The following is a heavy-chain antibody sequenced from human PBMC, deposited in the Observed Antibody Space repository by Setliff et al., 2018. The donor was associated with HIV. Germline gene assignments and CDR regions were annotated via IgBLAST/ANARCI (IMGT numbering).Heavy chain of an antibody. CDR1: GYTFSSYD. J-gene: IGHJ4*02. CDR3: ARADYYDSSGPTYFDY. CDR2: MNPNSGNT. D-gene: IGHD3-22*01. V-gene: IGHV1-8*02. Sequence: GASVKVSCKASGYTFSSYDINWVRQATGQGLEWMGWMNPNSGNTGYAQKFQGRVTMTRDTSISTAYMELRSLRSDDTAVYYCARADYYDSSGPTYFDYWGQGTLVTVSS.